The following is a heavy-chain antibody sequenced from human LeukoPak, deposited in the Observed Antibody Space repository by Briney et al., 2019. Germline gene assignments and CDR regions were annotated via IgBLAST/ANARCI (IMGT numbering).Heavy chain of an antibody. J-gene: IGHJ6*03. Sequence: SQTLSLTCTVSGGSISSGDYYWSWIRQPPGKGPEWIGYIYYSGITYYNPSLKSRPIISVDTSKNQFSLRLSSVTAADTAVYYCAGVNYYYMDVWGKGTTVTVSS. CDR3: AGVNYYYMDV. CDR2: IYYSGIT. CDR1: GGSISSGDYY. V-gene: IGHV4-30-4*08. D-gene: IGHD4-23*01.